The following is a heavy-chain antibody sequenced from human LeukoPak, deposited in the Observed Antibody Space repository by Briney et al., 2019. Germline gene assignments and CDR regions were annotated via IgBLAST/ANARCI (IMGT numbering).Heavy chain of an antibody. CDR2: IRYDGSNK. V-gene: IGHV3-30*02. Sequence: GGSLRLSCAASGFTFSSYGTHWVRQAPGKGLEWVAFIRYDGSNKYYADSVKGRFTISRDNSKNTLYLQMNSLRDEDTAVYYCARGAAAAALTPAFDIWGQGTMVTVSS. D-gene: IGHD6-13*01. J-gene: IGHJ3*02. CDR3: ARGAAAAALTPAFDI. CDR1: GFTFSSYG.